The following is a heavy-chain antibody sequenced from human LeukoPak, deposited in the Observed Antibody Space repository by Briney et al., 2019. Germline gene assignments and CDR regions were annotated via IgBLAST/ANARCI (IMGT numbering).Heavy chain of an antibody. V-gene: IGHV3-23*01. CDR2: ISGSGGST. J-gene: IGHJ3*02. CDR1: GFTFSSYA. D-gene: IGHD3-3*01. CDR3: ARDTVWSGFLDAFDI. Sequence: SGGSLRLSCAASGFTFSSYAMSWVRQAPGKGLEWVSAISGSGGSTYYADSVKGRFTIPRDNSKNTLYLQMNSLRAEDTAVYYCARDTVWSGFLDAFDIWGQGTMVTVSS.